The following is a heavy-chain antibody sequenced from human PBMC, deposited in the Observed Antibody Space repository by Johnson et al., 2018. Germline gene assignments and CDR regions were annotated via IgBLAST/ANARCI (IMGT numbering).Heavy chain of an antibody. Sequence: QVQLVQSGAEVKRPGASVKVSCKASGYTFTSYYLHWVRQAPGQGLEWMGIINPNGGSTTYAHEFQDRVTMTRDTSPSTVYMELSGLRSEDTAVYYCARDNRYSYFPHWGQGTLVTVSS. CDR3: ARDNRYSYFPH. J-gene: IGHJ1*01. CDR1: GYTFTSYY. D-gene: IGHD2-21*01. CDR2: INPNGGST. V-gene: IGHV1-46*01.